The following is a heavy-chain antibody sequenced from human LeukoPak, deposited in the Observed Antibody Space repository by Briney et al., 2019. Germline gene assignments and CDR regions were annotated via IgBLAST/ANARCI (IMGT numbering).Heavy chain of an antibody. CDR1: GYTFTGYY. J-gene: IGHJ6*03. V-gene: IGHV1-2*02. D-gene: IGHD3-10*01. CDR2: INPNSGGT. Sequence: ASVKVSCKASGYTFTGYYMHWVRQAPGQGLEWMGWINPNSGGTNYAQKFQGRVTMTRDTSISTAYMELSRLRSDDTAVYYCATLWFGGIHYYYYMDVWGKGTTVTVSS. CDR3: ATLWFGGIHYYYYMDV.